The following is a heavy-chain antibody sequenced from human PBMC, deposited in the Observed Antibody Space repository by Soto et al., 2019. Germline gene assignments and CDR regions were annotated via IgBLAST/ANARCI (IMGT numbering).Heavy chain of an antibody. D-gene: IGHD2-15*01. J-gene: IGHJ4*02. CDR3: AKDRCSGGNCYRPFYFDY. V-gene: IGHV3-23*01. CDR1: GFTFSSYA. Sequence: EVQLLESGGGLVQPGGSLRLSCAASGFTFSSYAMSWVRQAPGKGLEWVSAISGSGGSTYYADSVKGRFTISRDNSKNTLYLQMHSLRAEDTAVYYCAKDRCSGGNCYRPFYFDYWGQGTLVTVSS. CDR2: ISGSGGST.